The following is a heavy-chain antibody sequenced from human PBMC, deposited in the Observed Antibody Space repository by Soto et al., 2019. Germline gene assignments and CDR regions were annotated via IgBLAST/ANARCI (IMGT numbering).Heavy chain of an antibody. J-gene: IGHJ4*02. CDR1: GGSISSGGYS. CDR2: IYHSGST. D-gene: IGHD1-26*01. CDR3: AAGGGLPRYY. V-gene: IGHV4-30-2*01. Sequence: QLQLQESGSGLVKPSQTLSLTCAVSGGSISSGGYSWSWIRQPPGKGLEWIGYIYHSGSTYYNPSSKSRVTISVDRSKSQFSLKLSSVTAGDTAVYYCAAGGGLPRYYWGQGTLVTVSS.